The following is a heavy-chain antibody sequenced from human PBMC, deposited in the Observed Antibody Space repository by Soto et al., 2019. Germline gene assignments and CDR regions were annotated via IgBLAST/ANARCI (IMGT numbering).Heavy chain of an antibody. CDR2: IYYSRST. J-gene: IGHJ4*02. Sequence: ASETLSLTCTVSGGSISSYYWIWIRQPQGKGLEWVGYIYYSRSTNYNPSLKSRVTISVDTSKTQFSLKLSSVTAADTAVYYCARNIAAAGDYYFDYWGQGTLVTSPQ. V-gene: IGHV4-59*01. D-gene: IGHD6-13*01. CDR3: ARNIAAAGDYYFDY. CDR1: GGSISSYY.